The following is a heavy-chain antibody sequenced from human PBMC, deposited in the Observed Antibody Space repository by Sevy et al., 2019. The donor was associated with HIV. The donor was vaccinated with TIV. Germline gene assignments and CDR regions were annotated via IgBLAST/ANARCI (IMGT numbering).Heavy chain of an antibody. CDR2: INPNSGGT. V-gene: IGHV1-2*02. CDR3: ARDLSCSSTSCYLPLLRTTGYYGMDV. CDR1: GYTFTGYY. Sequence: ASVKVSCKASGYTFTGYYMHWVRQAPGQGLEWMGWINPNSGGTNYAQKFQGRVTMTRDTSISTAYMELSRLRSDDTAVYYCARDLSCSSTSCYLPLLRTTGYYGMDVWGQGTTVTVSS. D-gene: IGHD2-2*01. J-gene: IGHJ6*02.